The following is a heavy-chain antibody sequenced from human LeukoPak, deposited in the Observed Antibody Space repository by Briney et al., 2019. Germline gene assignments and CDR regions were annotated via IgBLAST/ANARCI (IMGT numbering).Heavy chain of an antibody. D-gene: IGHD3-9*01. CDR2: IWYDASNK. CDR1: GISFRSYG. J-gene: IGHJ4*02. CDR3: ATDISTHYFGS. V-gene: IGHV3-30*02. Sequence: GGSLRLSCATSGISFRSYGMHWVRQAPGKGLEWVTFIWYDASNKYYAESVKGRFTISRDNSRNTVFLQMNSLRAEDTAIYYCATDISTHYFGSWGQGTLVTVSS.